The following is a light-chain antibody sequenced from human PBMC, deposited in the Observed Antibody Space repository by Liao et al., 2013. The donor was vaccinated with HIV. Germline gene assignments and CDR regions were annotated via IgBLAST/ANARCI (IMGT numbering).Light chain of an antibody. CDR3: QAWDSSTAAYV. CDR1: KLGDKY. V-gene: IGLV3-1*01. CDR2: QDS. Sequence: SYELTQPPSVSVSPGQTASITCSGDKLGDKYACWYQQKPGQSPVLVIYQDSKRPSGIPERFSGSSSGTTVTLTISGVQAEDEADYYCQAWDSSTAAYVFGTGTKLTVL. J-gene: IGLJ1*01.